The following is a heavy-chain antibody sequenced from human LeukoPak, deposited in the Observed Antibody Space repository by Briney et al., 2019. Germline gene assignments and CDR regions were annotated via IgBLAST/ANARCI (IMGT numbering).Heavy chain of an antibody. Sequence: GGSLRLSCAVSGIALSNYGMSWVRLAPGKGLECVAGISDSGGRTNYADSVKGRFTISRDNSKNTLYLQMNSLRAEDTAVYFCAKRGVVIRVILVGFHKEAYYFDSWGQGALVTVSS. V-gene: IGHV3-23*01. CDR2: ISDSGGRT. CDR1: GIALSNYG. J-gene: IGHJ4*02. CDR3: AKRGVVIRVILVGFHKEAYYFDS. D-gene: IGHD3-22*01.